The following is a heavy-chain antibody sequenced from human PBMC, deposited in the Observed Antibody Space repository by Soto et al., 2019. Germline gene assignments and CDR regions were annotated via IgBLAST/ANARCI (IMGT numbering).Heavy chain of an antibody. V-gene: IGHV5-51*01. Sequence: GESLKISCKDSGYSFSTSWIAWVRQMPGKGLEWVGVIYCGDSDTRFSPSFQGQVTLSVDKSSNTVYLQWSSLKASDTAMYYCARHNHGFDYWGQGTLVTVSS. CDR2: IYCGDSDT. J-gene: IGHJ4*02. CDR1: GYSFSTSW. CDR3: ARHNHGFDY.